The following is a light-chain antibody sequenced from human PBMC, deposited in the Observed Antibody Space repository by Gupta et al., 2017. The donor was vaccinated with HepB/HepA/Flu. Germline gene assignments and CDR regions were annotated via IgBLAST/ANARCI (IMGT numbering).Light chain of an antibody. V-gene: IGKV4-1*01. CDR3: QQYYSTPPA. CDR1: QSVLYSSNNKNY. Sequence: DIVLTQSPASLPLSLGGRPTINCKSSQSVLYSSNNKNYLAWYQQKPGQPPKLLIYWASTRESGVPDRFSGSGSGTDFTLTISSLQAEDVAVYYCQQYYSTPPAFGPGTKVDIK. CDR2: WAS. J-gene: IGKJ3*01.